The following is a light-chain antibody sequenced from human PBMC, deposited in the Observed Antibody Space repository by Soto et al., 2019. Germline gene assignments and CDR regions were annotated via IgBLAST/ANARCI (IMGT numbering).Light chain of an antibody. CDR3: QQYYDWPIT. CDR2: GAS. CDR1: QSVSSN. V-gene: IGKV3-15*01. Sequence: IVMTQSPGTLSLSPGERATLSCRARQSVSSNLAWYQQKPGQAPRLLIYGASTRATGIPARFSGSGSGTEFTLTISSLQSEDFAVHYCQQYYDWPITFGQGTRLEI. J-gene: IGKJ5*01.